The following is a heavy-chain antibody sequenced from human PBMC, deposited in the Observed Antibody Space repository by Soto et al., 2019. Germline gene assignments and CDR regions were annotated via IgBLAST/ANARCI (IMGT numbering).Heavy chain of an antibody. CDR3: ARDRGSSPQPYYYYYGMDV. Sequence: SVKVSCKASGGTFSSYVISWARQAPGQGLEWMGGIIPIFGTANYAQKFQGRVTITADESTSTAYMELSSLRSEDTAVYYCARDRGSSPQPYYYYYGMDVWGQGTTVTVSS. J-gene: IGHJ6*02. CDR2: IIPIFGTA. V-gene: IGHV1-69*13. CDR1: GGTFSSYV. D-gene: IGHD6-6*01.